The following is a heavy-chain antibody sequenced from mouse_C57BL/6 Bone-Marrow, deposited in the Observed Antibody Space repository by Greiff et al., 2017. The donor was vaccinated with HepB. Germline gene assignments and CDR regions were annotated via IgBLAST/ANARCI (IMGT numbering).Heavy chain of an antibody. J-gene: IGHJ4*01. D-gene: IGHD1-1*01. CDR3: ARWTTVVAYYAMDY. CDR2: IHPNSGST. Sequence: QVQLQQPGAELVKPGASVKLSCKASGYTFTSYWMHWVKQRPGQGLEWIGMIHPNSGSTNYNEKFKSKATLTVDKSSSTAYIQLSSLTSEDSAVYYCARWTTVVAYYAMDYWGQGTSVTVSS. V-gene: IGHV1-64*01. CDR1: GYTFTSYW.